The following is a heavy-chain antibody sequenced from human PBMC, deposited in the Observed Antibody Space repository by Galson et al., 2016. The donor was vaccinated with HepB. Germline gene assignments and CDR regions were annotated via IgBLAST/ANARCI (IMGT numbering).Heavy chain of an antibody. CDR2: ISSSSSAI. J-gene: IGHJ6*04. CDR1: GSTFNSYS. Sequence: SLRLSCAASGSTFNSYSMNWVRQAPGKGLEWVSYISSSSSAIYYADSVKGRFTISRDNAKNSLYLQMNSLRAEDTAVYYCARGGSGSHPNQHYFYYYALDVWDIGATVTVSS. CDR3: ARGGSGSHPNQHYFYYYALDV. D-gene: IGHD3-10*01. V-gene: IGHV3-48*01.